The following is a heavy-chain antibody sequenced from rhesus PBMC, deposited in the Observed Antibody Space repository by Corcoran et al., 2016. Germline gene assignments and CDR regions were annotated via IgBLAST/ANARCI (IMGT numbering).Heavy chain of an antibody. CDR2: IKSKADGGTA. CDR3: TTDDSWNYTPSY. CDR1: GFTFSDHY. D-gene: IGHD1-1-1*01. J-gene: IGHJ4*01. Sequence: EVQLVESGGGLVQPGGSLRVSCAASGFTFSDHYMYWVRQAPGKGLEGGAHIKSKADGGTADYAASVKGRFTISRDDSKNTLYLQMNSLKTEDTAVYFCTTDDSWNYTPSYWGQGVLVTVSS. V-gene: IGHV3-30*01.